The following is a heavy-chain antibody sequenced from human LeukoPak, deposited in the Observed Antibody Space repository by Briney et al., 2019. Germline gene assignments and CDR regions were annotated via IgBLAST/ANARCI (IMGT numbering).Heavy chain of an antibody. CDR2: ISSGGSTI. V-gene: IGHV3-48*03. Sequence: GGSLRLSCAASGFTFSSYEMNWVRQAPGKGLEWVSYISSGGSTIYYADSVKGRFTISRDNAKNSLYLEMNSLRAEDTAVYYCARESQSAYYFDSSGYEDAFDIWGQGTMVTVSS. D-gene: IGHD3-22*01. CDR3: ARESQSAYYFDSSGYEDAFDI. J-gene: IGHJ3*02. CDR1: GFTFSSYE.